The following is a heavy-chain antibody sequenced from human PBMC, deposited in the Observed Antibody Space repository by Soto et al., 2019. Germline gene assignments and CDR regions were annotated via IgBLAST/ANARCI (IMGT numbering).Heavy chain of an antibody. D-gene: IGHD1-26*01. J-gene: IGHJ1*01. Sequence: WGSLRLSCAASGFTVCSYAMSWVRQEPGKGLEWVSAISGSGGSTYYADSVKGRFTISRDNSKNTLYLQMNSLRAEDTAVYYCAKEISSGSYPEYFQHWGQGTLVTVSS. CDR2: ISGSGGST. V-gene: IGHV3-23*01. CDR3: AKEISSGSYPEYFQH. CDR1: GFTVCSYA.